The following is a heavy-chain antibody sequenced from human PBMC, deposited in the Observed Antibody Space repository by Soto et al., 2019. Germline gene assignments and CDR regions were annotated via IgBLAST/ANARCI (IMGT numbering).Heavy chain of an antibody. CDR3: AGRLVTGRCFDP. CDR2: ISSSGSTI. D-gene: IGHD2-21*01. Sequence: GGSLRLSCAASGFTFSDYSMNWIRQAPGKGLEWVSYISSSGSTIYYADSVKGRFTISRDNAKNSLYLQMNSLRAEDTAVYYCAGRLVTGRCFDPWGQGTLVTVSS. J-gene: IGHJ5*02. V-gene: IGHV3-11*01. CDR1: GFTFSDYS.